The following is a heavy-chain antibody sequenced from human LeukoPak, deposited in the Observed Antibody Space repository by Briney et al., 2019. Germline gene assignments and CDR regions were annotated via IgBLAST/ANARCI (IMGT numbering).Heavy chain of an antibody. V-gene: IGHV3-9*03. D-gene: IGHD6-19*01. CDR3: AKDSRPRFDTSGWYSFDY. CDR2: TSWNSGTI. CDR1: GFTFDDYA. Sequence: PGRSLRLSCAASGFTFDDYAMHWVRQAPGEGLEWVAGTSWNSGTIAYGDSVKGRFTISRDNAKDSLWLQMNSLRAEDMALYYCAKDSRPRFDTSGWYSFDYWGQGTLVTVSS. J-gene: IGHJ4*02.